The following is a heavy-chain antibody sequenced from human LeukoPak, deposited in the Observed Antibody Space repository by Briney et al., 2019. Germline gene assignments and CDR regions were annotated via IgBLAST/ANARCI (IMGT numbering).Heavy chain of an antibody. D-gene: IGHD2/OR15-2a*01. CDR1: GYSFSNYW. CDR3: ARGAPFDY. V-gene: IGHV5-51*01. J-gene: IGHJ4*02. Sequence: PGESLKISCKGSGYSFSNYWIGWVRQMPGKGLEWMGIIYPGDSDIRYSPSFQGQVTISADTSISTAYLQWSSLKTSDSAIYYCARGAPFDYWGQGNLVTVSS. CDR2: IYPGDSDI.